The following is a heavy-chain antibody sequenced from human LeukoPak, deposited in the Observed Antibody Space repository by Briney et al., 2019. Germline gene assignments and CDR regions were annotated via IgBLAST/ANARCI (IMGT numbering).Heavy chain of an antibody. CDR1: GYTFTGYY. Sequence: ASVKVSCKASGYTFTGYYMHWVRQAPGQGLEWMGWVNPNSGGTNYAQKFQGWVTMTRDTSISTAYMELSRLRSDDTAVYYCARGDSSSWYSPRGDFDYWGQGTLVTVSS. V-gene: IGHV1-2*04. J-gene: IGHJ4*02. D-gene: IGHD6-13*01. CDR3: ARGDSSSWYSPRGDFDY. CDR2: VNPNSGGT.